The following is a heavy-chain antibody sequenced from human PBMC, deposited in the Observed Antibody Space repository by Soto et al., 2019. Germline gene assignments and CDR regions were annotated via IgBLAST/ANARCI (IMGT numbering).Heavy chain of an antibody. CDR2: ISSSGSTI. CDR1: GFTFSSYE. CDR3: ARESFTIYGMDV. V-gene: IGHV3-48*03. D-gene: IGHD3-10*01. J-gene: IGHJ6*02. Sequence: QPGGSLRLSCAASGFTFSSYEINWVRQAPGKGLEWVSYISSSGSTIYYADSVKGRFTISRDNAKNSLYLQMNRLRAEDTAVYYCARESFTIYGMDVWGQGTTVTVSS.